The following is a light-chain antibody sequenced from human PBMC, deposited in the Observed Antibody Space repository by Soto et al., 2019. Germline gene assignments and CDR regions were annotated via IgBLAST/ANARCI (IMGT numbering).Light chain of an antibody. J-gene: IGKJ1*01. CDR3: QQYYTTPQT. Sequence: DIVMTQSPDSLAVSLGERATINCKSSQSDLYRADNKNYLAWYQQKPGRPPKLLIYWASTRESGVPDRISGSGSGADFTLTISSLQAEDGAVYYCQQYYTTPQTFGQGTKVEIK. CDR1: QSDLYRADNKNY. CDR2: WAS. V-gene: IGKV4-1*01.